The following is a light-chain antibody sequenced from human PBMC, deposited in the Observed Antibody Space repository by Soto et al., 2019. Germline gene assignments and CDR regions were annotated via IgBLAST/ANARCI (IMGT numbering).Light chain of an antibody. CDR2: DAS. V-gene: IGKV1-5*01. CDR1: QSISGW. CDR3: QQYYSYPFS. Sequence: DIQMTQSPSTLSASVGDRVTITCRASQSISGWLAWYQQEPGKAPKLLIYDASSLASGVPSRFSGSGSGTDFTLTISCLQSEDFATYYCQQYYSYPFSLGGGTKVDI. J-gene: IGKJ4*01.